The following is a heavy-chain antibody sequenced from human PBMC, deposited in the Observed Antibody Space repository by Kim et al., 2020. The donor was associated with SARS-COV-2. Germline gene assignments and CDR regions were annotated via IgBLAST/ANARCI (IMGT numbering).Heavy chain of an antibody. CDR1: GFTFSSST. CDR3: VTSLVAHFDY. J-gene: IGHJ4*02. D-gene: IGHD2-21*01. V-gene: IGHV3-23*01. CDR2: IRGRGYGDKT. Sequence: GGSLRLSCATSGFTFSSSTMNWVRQAPEKGLEWVSTIRGRGYGDKTHYADSVRGRFTISRDDSKNTLSLHMDSLRDEDTAIYYCVTSLVAHFDYWGQGTLVTVSS.